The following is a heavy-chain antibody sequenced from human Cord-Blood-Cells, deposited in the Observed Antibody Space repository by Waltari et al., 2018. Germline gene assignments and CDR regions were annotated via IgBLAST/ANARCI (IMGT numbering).Heavy chain of an antibody. D-gene: IGHD3-16*01. CDR1: GYSFTSYW. V-gene: IGHV5-51*01. CDR2: IYPGESDT. CDR3: ARHGERGSYYYYYGMDV. J-gene: IGHJ6*02. Sequence: EVQLVQSGAEVKKPGESLKISCKGSGYSFTSYWIGWVRQMPGKGLEWMGIIYPGESDTGYRPCFQCEVTISADKASSTAYLQWSSRKASDTAMYYWARHGERGSYYYYYGMDVWGQGTAVTVSS.